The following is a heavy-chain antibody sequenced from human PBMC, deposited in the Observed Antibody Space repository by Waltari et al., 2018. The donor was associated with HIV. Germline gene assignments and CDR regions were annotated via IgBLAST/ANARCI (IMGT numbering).Heavy chain of an antibody. J-gene: IGHJ2*01. Sequence: QVDLLESGGGVVQSGRSLRLSGVASGYTSKNYSFHWVRKAPGKGLEWMATISSTGGIKYYADSAKGRFTISRDNSKNTVYLQLNRLTPEDTAVYLCAREARGSRWGDWYFDLWGRGTRVTVSS. V-gene: IGHV3-30*04. CDR3: AREARGSRWGDWYFDL. D-gene: IGHD3-16*01. CDR2: ISSTGGIK. CDR1: GYTSKNYS.